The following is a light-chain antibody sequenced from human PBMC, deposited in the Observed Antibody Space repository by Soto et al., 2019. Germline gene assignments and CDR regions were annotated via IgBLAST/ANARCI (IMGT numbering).Light chain of an antibody. J-gene: IGKJ4*01. CDR1: QDISNY. V-gene: IGKV1-33*01. CDR3: QQYDNFPLT. CDR2: DAS. Sequence: DIQMTQSPSSLSASVGDRVTITCQASQDISNYLNWYQQKPGKAPKLLIYDASNLETGVPSRFSGSGSGTDVTFTISSLQPEDIATYYCQQYDNFPLTFGGGTKVEIK.